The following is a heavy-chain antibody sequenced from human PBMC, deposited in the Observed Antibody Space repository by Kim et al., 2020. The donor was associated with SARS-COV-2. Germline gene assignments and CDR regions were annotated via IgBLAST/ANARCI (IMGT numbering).Heavy chain of an antibody. D-gene: IGHD5-12*01. CDR1: GYTFTDYF. Sequence: ASVKVSCKASGYTFTDYFIHWVRQAPGQGLEWMAWINPNSGGTNYAQNFQGRVTLTRDTSISTAYMELSRLSSDDTAVYYCARAATAIILYGFNIWGQG. CDR2: INPNSGGT. V-gene: IGHV1-2*02. CDR3: ARAATAIILYGFNI. J-gene: IGHJ3*02.